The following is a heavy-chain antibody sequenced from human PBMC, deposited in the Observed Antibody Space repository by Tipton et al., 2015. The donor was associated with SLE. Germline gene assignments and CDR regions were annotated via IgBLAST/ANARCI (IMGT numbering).Heavy chain of an antibody. J-gene: IGHJ5*02. Sequence: TLSLTCTVSGGSISSHYWSWIRQPPGKGLEWIGYIYYSGSTNYNPSLKSRVTISVDTSKNQFSLKLSSVTAADTAVYYCARDLGDRFDPWGQGTPVTVSS. D-gene: IGHD2-21*02. CDR1: GGSISSHY. V-gene: IGHV4-59*11. CDR2: IYYSGST. CDR3: ARDLGDRFDP.